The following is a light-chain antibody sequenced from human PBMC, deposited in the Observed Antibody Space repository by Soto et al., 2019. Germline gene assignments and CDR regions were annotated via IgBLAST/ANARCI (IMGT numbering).Light chain of an antibody. CDR3: QSYDGSLSCWV. V-gene: IGLV1-40*01. Sequence: QSVLTQPASVSGAPGQRVTISCTGSSTNVGGDYGVHWYQQLPGTAPKLLIYGNSKRPSGVPDRFSGSKSGTSASLAITGLQAEDEADYYCQSYDGSLSCWVFGGGTQVTVL. CDR1: STNVGGDYG. CDR2: GNS. J-gene: IGLJ7*01.